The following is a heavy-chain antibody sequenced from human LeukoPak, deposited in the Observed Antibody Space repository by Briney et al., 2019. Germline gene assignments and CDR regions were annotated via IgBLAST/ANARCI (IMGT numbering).Heavy chain of an antibody. CDR1: GFTFSSYS. V-gene: IGHV4-34*01. D-gene: IGHD2-2*01. Sequence: PGGSLRLSCAASGFTFSSYSMNWIRQPPGKGLEWIGEINHSGSTNYNPSLKSRVTISVDTSKNQFSLKLSSVTAADTAVYYCARSGYVSPYYFDYWGQGTLVTVSS. CDR3: ARSGYVSPYYFDY. CDR2: INHSGST. J-gene: IGHJ4*02.